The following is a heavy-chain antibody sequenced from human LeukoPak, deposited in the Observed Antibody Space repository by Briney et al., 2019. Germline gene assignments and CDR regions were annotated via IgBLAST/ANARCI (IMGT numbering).Heavy chain of an antibody. CDR2: IYYSGST. D-gene: IGHD3-10*01. CDR3: ARSEGSGSYYFLGY. J-gene: IGHJ4*02. CDR1: GRSISSYY. Sequence: SETLCLTCTVSGRSISSYYWSWIRQPPGKGLEWIGYIYYSGSTNYNPSLKSRVTISVDMSKNQFSLKLSSVTAADTAVYYCARSEGSGSYYFLGYWGQGTLVTVSS. V-gene: IGHV4-59*01.